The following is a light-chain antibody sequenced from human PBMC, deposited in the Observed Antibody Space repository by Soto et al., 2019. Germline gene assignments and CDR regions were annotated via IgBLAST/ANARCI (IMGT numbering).Light chain of an antibody. CDR1: SSDIGYFNY. J-gene: IGLJ2*01. Sequence: QSVLTQPASVSGSPGQSITISCIGTSSDIGYFNYVSWYQQYATKAPKLMIYDVSERPSGVSNRFSGSKSGNTASLTISGLQADDEADYYCTSYTTSNTVIFGGGTKLTVL. CDR3: TSYTTSNTVI. V-gene: IGLV2-14*03. CDR2: DVS.